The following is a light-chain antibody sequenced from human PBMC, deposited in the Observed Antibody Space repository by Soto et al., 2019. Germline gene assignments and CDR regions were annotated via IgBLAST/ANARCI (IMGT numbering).Light chain of an antibody. CDR1: SSDVGGYNY. V-gene: IGLV2-8*01. J-gene: IGLJ2*01. CDR2: EVN. CDR3: SSYGGSNNLV. Sequence: QSALTQPPSASGSPGQSVTISCTGASSDVGGYNYVSWYQQHPGKAPKLMIYEVNKRPSGVPDRFSGSKFGNTASLTVSGLQGEDEADYDCSSYGGSNNLVFGGGTKLTVL.